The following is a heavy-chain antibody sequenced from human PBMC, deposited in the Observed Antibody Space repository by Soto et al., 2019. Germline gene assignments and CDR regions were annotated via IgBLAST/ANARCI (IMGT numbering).Heavy chain of an antibody. Sequence: PSETLSLTCTVSGGSISSGDYYWSWIRQPPGKGLEWIGYIYYSGSTYYNPSLKSRVTISVDTSKNQFSLKLSSVTAADTAVYYCARAKRGMITFGGVIVIVPDAFDIWGQGTMVTVSS. D-gene: IGHD3-16*02. CDR3: ARAKRGMITFGGVIVIVPDAFDI. CDR1: GGSISSGDYY. CDR2: IYYSGST. V-gene: IGHV4-30-4*01. J-gene: IGHJ3*02.